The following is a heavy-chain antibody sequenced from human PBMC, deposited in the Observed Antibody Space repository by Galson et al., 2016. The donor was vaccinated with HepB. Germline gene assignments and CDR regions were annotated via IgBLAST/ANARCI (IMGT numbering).Heavy chain of an antibody. CDR3: ARDLIVGALDFVD. V-gene: IGHV3-33*01. Sequence: SLRLSCAASGFTFSSYGMHWVRQAPGKGLEWVAVLAYDGTYKYYADSVKGRFTISRDISKNTLYLQMNSLRAEDTAVYYCARDLIVGALDFVDWGHGTLVTVSS. D-gene: IGHD1-26*01. CDR1: GFTFSSYG. CDR2: LAYDGTYK. J-gene: IGHJ4*01.